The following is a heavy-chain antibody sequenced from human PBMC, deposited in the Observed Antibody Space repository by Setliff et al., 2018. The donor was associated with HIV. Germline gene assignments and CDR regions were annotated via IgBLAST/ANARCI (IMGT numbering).Heavy chain of an antibody. CDR2: INQDGSEE. D-gene: IGHD3-10*01. CDR3: ARVRHRGYYYGSGSFDY. J-gene: IGHJ4*02. CDR1: GFTFSNYW. V-gene: IGHV3-7*01. Sequence: GGSLRLSCAASGFTFSNYWMSWVRQAPGKGLEWVANINQDGSEEYYVDSVKGRFTISRDNAKNSLYLQMNSLRAEDTAVYYCARVRHRGYYYGSGSFDYWGLGTLVTVSS.